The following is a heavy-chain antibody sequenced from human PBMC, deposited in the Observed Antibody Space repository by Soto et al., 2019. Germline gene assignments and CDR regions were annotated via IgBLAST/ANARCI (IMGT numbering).Heavy chain of an antibody. D-gene: IGHD1-26*01. Sequence: RGGSLRLSCVASGLTFNNAWMNWVRQAPGKGLEWVGRIRSKSDGGTTDYAAPVKGRFTISRDDSKNMVDLQMSSLKTEDTAIYYCTTYSGAAFEYWGQGALVTVSS. CDR3: TTYSGAAFEY. CDR2: IRSKSDGGTT. J-gene: IGHJ4*02. CDR1: GLTFNNAW. V-gene: IGHV3-15*01.